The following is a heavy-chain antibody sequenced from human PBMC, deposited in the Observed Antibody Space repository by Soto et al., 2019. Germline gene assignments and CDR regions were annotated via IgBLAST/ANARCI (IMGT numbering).Heavy chain of an antibody. Sequence: EGSLRLSCAASGFTFDDYTMHWVRQAPGKGLEWGSLISWDGGSTYYADSVKGRFTISRDNSKNSLYLQMNSLRTEDTALYYCAKGFDRVAYGMDVWGQGTTVTVSS. CDR1: GFTFDDYT. J-gene: IGHJ6*02. V-gene: IGHV3-43*01. D-gene: IGHD3-22*01. CDR2: ISWDGGST. CDR3: AKGFDRVAYGMDV.